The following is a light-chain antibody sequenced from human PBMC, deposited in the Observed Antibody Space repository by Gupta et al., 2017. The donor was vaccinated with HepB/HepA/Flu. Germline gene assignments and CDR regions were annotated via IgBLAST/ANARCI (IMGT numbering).Light chain of an antibody. CDR1: QSVLYTSSNKNY. V-gene: IGKV4-1*01. CDR2: CAS. Sequence: DIVITQSPVSLAVPLRDRATINCKSSQSVLYTSSNKNYLGWYQQKPGQPPKLLLYCASARESGVPDRFSGCGSGTDFTLTIISMQAEDVAVYYCQQYYSNPLTFGGGTKVEIK. J-gene: IGKJ4*01. CDR3: QQYYSNPLT.